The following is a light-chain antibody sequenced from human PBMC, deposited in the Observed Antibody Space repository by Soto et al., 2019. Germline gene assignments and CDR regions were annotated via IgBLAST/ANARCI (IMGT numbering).Light chain of an antibody. J-gene: IGLJ2*01. Sequence: QSALTQPASVSGSPGQSITISCTGTSSDVGSYNLVSWYQQHPGKAPKLMIYEGSKRPSGVSNRFSGYKSGNTASLTISGLQAEDEADYYCCSYAGSSALYVVFGGGTKLTVL. CDR2: EGS. V-gene: IGLV2-23*01. CDR3: CSYAGSSALYVV. CDR1: SSDVGSYNL.